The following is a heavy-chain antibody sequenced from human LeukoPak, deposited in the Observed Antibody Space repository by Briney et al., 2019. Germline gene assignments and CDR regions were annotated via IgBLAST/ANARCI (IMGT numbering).Heavy chain of an antibody. J-gene: IGHJ4*02. Sequence: GGSLRLSCAASGFTFSSHAMTWVRQAPGKGLEWISAINGGGGSTYYADSVKGRFTISRDNSKNTLYLQMNSLRAEDTAVYYCAKTHSSGYYYFDYWGQGTLVTVSS. D-gene: IGHD3-22*01. CDR2: INGGGGST. CDR1: GFTFSSHA. V-gene: IGHV3-23*01. CDR3: AKTHSSGYYYFDY.